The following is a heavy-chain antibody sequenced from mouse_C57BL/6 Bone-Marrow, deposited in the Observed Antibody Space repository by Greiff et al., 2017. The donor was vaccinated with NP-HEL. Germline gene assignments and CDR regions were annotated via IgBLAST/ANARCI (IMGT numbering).Heavy chain of an antibody. D-gene: IGHD1-1*02. J-gene: IGHJ3*01. CDR2: ISNLAYSI. V-gene: IGHV5-15*01. CDR3: ARQGIYGWFAY. Sequence: EVQLVESGGGLVQPGGSLKLSCAASGFTFSDYGMAWVRQAPRKGPEWVAFISNLAYSIYYADTVTGRFTISRENAKNTLYLEMSSLMSEDTAMYYCARQGIYGWFAYWGQGTLVTVSA. CDR1: GFTFSDYG.